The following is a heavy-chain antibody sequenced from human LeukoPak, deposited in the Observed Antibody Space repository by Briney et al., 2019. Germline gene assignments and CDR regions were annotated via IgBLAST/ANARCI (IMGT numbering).Heavy chain of an antibody. J-gene: IGHJ4*02. Sequence: PSETLSLTCTVSGYSISSGYYWGWIRQPPGKGLEWIGTIYHSESTYYNPSLKSRVTISLDTSKNQFSLKLTSVTAADTAIYYCARARGRGGEDYWGQGTLVTVSS. V-gene: IGHV4-38-2*02. CDR3: ARARGRGGEDY. D-gene: IGHD3-16*01. CDR2: IYHSEST. CDR1: GYSISSGYY.